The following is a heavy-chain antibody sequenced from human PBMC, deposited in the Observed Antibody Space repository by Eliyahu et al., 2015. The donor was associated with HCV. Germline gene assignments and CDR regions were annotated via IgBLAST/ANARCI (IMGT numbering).Heavy chain of an antibody. CDR1: GFLFRTYD. CDR2: SNSGQRV. V-gene: IGHV3-48*03. D-gene: IGHD1-1*01. J-gene: IGHJ4*02. CDR3: ARSGLQLYPYYYDL. Sequence: EVRLLESGGDLVKPGGSLTLSCAASGFLFRTYDMTXVCVAFISNSGQRVHYADSVSGRFTISRDNVKNSLFLQMNSLRADDTGLYFCARSGLQLYPYYYDLWGQGTPVTVSS.